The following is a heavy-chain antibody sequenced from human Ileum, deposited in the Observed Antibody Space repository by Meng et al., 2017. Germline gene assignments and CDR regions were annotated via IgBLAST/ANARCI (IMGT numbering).Heavy chain of an antibody. CDR3: TRGGASNDLDMAKVDMFAA. Sequence: ASVKVSCKASGYTFTDNYMHWVRQAPGHGLEWMGWINPNSGGTGHAQKFQGRVTMTRDTSISTAYMELSRVRSDDTAVYYCTRGGASNDLDMAKVDMFAAWGQGTLVTVSS. CDR2: INPNSGGT. CDR1: GYTFTDNY. D-gene: IGHD5-24*01. J-gene: IGHJ5*02. V-gene: IGHV1-2*02.